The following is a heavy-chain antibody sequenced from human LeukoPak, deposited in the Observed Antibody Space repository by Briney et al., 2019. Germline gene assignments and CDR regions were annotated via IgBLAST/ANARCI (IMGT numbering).Heavy chain of an antibody. CDR3: ARKLGYCSSTSCPDAFDI. Sequence: ASVTVSCKASGYTFTGYYMHWVRQAPGQGRAWMGWINPNSGGTNYAQKFQGRVTMTRDTSISTAYMELSRLRSDDTAVYYCARKLGYCSSTSCPDAFDIWGQGTMVTVSS. D-gene: IGHD2-2*01. J-gene: IGHJ3*02. V-gene: IGHV1-2*02. CDR2: INPNSGGT. CDR1: GYTFTGYY.